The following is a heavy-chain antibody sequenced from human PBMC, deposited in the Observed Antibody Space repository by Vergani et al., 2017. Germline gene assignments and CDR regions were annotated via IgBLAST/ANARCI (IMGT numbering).Heavy chain of an antibody. Sequence: QVQLVESGGGVVQPGRSLRLSCAASGFTFSSYAMHWVRQAPGKGLEWVAVISYDGSNKYYADSVKGRFTISRDNSKNTLYLQMNSLRAEDTAVYYCATDRNYGSGRSYFDYWGQGTLVTVSS. CDR1: GFTFSSYA. CDR3: ATDRNYGSGRSYFDY. V-gene: IGHV3-30*04. CDR2: ISYDGSNK. J-gene: IGHJ4*02. D-gene: IGHD3-10*01.